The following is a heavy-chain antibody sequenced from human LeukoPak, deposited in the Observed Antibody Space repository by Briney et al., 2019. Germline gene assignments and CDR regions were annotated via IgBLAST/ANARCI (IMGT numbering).Heavy chain of an antibody. D-gene: IGHD5-24*01. V-gene: IGHV3-30*19. J-gene: IGHJ6*03. Sequence: GGSLRLSCAASGFTFTTYWMSWVRQAPGKGLEWMAVISYDGSNKYYADSVKGRFTISRDNSKNTLYLQMNSLRAEDTAVYYCVRPLVQKQRATYMDVWGKGTTVTVSS. CDR3: VRPLVQKQRATYMDV. CDR1: GFTFTTYW. CDR2: ISYDGSNK.